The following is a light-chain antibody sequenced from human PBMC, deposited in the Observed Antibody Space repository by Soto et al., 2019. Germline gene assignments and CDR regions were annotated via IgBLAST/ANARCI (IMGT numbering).Light chain of an antibody. CDR3: LQYNNRPPYT. CDR1: QSVSTN. CDR2: GAS. V-gene: IGKV3D-15*01. Sequence: EVVVTQSPATLSVAPGESATFSCRTSQSVSTNVAWHQHRPGQPPRLLIYGASTRATGIPARFSGSGSRTQFTLTISSLQSEDFALYYCLQYNNRPPYTFGQGTQL. J-gene: IGKJ2*01.